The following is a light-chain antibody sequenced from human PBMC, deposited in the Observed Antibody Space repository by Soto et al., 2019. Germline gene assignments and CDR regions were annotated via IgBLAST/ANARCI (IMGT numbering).Light chain of an antibody. CDR2: WAS. J-gene: IGKJ4*01. CDR1: QSVLYSSKNKNY. V-gene: IGKV4-1*01. CDR3: QQYHSPPLT. Sequence: DIVMTQSPDSLAVSLGERATINCKSSQSVLYSSKNKNYLAWYQQKPGQPPKLLIYWASTRESGVPERFSGSGSGTDFTLPISSLQAEDVAVYYCQQYHSPPLTFGGGTKVEIK.